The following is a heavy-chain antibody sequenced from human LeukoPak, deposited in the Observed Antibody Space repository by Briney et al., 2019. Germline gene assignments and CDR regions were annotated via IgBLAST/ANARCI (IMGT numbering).Heavy chain of an antibody. Sequence: PGRSLRLSCAASGFTFDDYAMHWVRQAPGKGLEWVSGISWNSGSIGYADSVKGRFTISRDNAKNSLYLQMNSLRAEDTALYYCSKNKGYDIFTGYHHDAFDIWGQGTMVTVSS. CDR2: ISWNSGSI. D-gene: IGHD3-9*01. CDR1: GFTFDDYA. J-gene: IGHJ3*02. CDR3: SKNKGYDIFTGYHHDAFDI. V-gene: IGHV3-9*01.